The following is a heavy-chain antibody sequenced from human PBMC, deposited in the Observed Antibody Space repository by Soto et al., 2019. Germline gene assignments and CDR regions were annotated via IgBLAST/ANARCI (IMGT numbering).Heavy chain of an antibody. Sequence: SETLSLTCTVSGGSISSYYWSWIRQPPGKGLEWIGYIYYSGSTNYNPSLKSRVTISVDTSKNQFSLKLSSVTAADTAVYYCARASLLWFGELIHWGQGTLVTVSS. J-gene: IGHJ4*02. V-gene: IGHV4-59*01. CDR2: IYYSGST. D-gene: IGHD3-10*01. CDR3: ARASLLWFGELIH. CDR1: GGSISSYY.